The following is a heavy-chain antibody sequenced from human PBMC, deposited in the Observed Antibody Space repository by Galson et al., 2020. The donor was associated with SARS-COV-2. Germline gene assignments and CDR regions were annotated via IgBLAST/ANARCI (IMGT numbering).Heavy chain of an antibody. J-gene: IGHJ3*02. CDR2: ISYDGTNS. D-gene: IGHD3-10*01. CDR3: ATMDGGQFSGGAFDI. CDR1: GFTFNRYA. Sequence: GESLKISCAASGFTFNRYAMHWVRQAPGKGLEWVAVISYDGTNSYHADSVKGRFTISRDNSRNTVYLQMNSLRAEDTAVFYCATMDGGQFSGGAFDIWGEGTMVTFSS. V-gene: IGHV3-30*01.